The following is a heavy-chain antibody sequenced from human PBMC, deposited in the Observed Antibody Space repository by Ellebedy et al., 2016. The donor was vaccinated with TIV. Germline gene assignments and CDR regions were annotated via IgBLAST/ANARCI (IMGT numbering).Heavy chain of an antibody. V-gene: IGHV3-13*01. J-gene: IGHJ3*02. D-gene: IGHD4-11*01. Sequence: GESLKISCAASGFTFSSYDMHWVRQATGKGLEWVSAIGTAGDTYYPGSVKGRFTISRENAKNSLYLQMNSLRAEDTAVYYCARDTVFDIWGQGTMVTVSS. CDR3: ARDTVFDI. CDR2: IGTAGDT. CDR1: GFTFSSYD.